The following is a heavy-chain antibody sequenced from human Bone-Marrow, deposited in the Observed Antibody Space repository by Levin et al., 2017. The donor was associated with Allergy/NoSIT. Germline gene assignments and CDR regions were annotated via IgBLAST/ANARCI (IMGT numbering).Heavy chain of an antibody. CDR2: VHSSGST. Sequence: SETLSLTCSVSGDSVSSGTYYWSWVRLAPGKRLEWIGCVHSSGSTIYNPSLKSRINISVDAAKNQFSLTVNSVTAADTAIYYCAREGGTVVTIDNWGQGTLVTVSA. CDR1: GDSVSSGTYY. J-gene: IGHJ4*02. D-gene: IGHD4-23*01. V-gene: IGHV4-61*01. CDR3: AREGGTVVTIDN.